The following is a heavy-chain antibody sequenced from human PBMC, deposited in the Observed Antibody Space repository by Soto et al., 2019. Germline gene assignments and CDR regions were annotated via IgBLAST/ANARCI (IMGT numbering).Heavy chain of an antibody. D-gene: IGHD2-2*03. CDR3: ARVDPRWYFDL. Sequence: EVQLVEAGGGLVQPGGSLRLSCAASGFTFSSHDMHWVRKAAGKGLEWVSAIGTGGDTYYQDSVKGRFSISREDFKNSLFLQINNLGDGDTAVYYCARVDPRWYFDLWGRGTQVFVSS. V-gene: IGHV3-13*01. J-gene: IGHJ2*01. CDR1: GFTFSSHD. CDR2: IGTGGDT.